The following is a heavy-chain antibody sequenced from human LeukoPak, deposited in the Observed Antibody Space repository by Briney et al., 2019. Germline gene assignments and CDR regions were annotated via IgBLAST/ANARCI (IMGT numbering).Heavy chain of an antibody. Sequence: ASVKVSCKASGYTFTSYYMHWVRQAPGQGLEWMGWINPNSGGTNYAQKFQGRVTMTRDTSISTAYMELSRLRSDDTAVYYCAVYCSSTSCRNSYFDYWGQGTLVTVSS. CDR3: AVYCSSTSCRNSYFDY. J-gene: IGHJ4*02. CDR2: INPNSGGT. D-gene: IGHD2-2*01. V-gene: IGHV1-2*02. CDR1: GYTFTSYY.